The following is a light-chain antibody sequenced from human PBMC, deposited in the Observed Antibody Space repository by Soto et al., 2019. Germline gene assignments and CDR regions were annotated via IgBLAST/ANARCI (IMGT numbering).Light chain of an antibody. CDR3: HQYDDGPYT. Sequence: EIVLTQSPGTLSLSPGERATLSCRASQSVSNNVAWYQQIPGQTPRLLIYGASTRATGIPVRFSGSGSGTEFTLTISSLQSEDFAVYYCHQYDDGPYTFGQGTKVDIK. CDR2: GAS. CDR1: QSVSNN. V-gene: IGKV3-15*01. J-gene: IGKJ2*01.